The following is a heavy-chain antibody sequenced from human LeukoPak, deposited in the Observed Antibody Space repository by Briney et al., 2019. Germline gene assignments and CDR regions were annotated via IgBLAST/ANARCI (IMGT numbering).Heavy chain of an antibody. Sequence: GGSLRLSCAASGCTFSRDSMNWVRQAPGKGLEWVSYITSSSSTIYYADSVKGRFTISRDNAKNSLFLQMDSLRDEDTAVYYCARVAGTTGHFDFWGLGTLVTVSS. J-gene: IGHJ4*02. CDR3: ARVAGTTGHFDF. CDR2: ITSSSSTI. D-gene: IGHD1-1*01. V-gene: IGHV3-48*02. CDR1: GCTFSRDS.